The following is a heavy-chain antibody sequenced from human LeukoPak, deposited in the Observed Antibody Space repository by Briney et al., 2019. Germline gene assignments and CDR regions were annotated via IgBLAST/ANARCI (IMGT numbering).Heavy chain of an antibody. V-gene: IGHV4-4*02. CDR1: GGSISSSNW. Sequence: SETLSLTCTVSGGSISSSNWWSWVRQPPGKGLEWIGEIYHSGRTNYNPSLKSRVTLSMDTSKNQFSLRLSSVTAADTAVYYCARGALRYFDWLMKDYYYMDVWGKGTTVTISS. J-gene: IGHJ6*03. CDR3: ARGALRYFDWLMKDYYYMDV. CDR2: IYHSGRT. D-gene: IGHD3-9*01.